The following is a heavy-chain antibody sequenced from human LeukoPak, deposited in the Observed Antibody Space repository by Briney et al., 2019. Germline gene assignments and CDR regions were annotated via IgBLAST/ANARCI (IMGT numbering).Heavy chain of an antibody. CDR1: GGTFSSYA. CDR3: AKDYYDSSGYFNYFQH. D-gene: IGHD3-22*01. V-gene: IGHV1-69*13. J-gene: IGHJ1*01. Sequence: GASVKVSCKASGGTFSSYAISWVRQAPGQGLEWMGGITPIFGTANYAQKFQGRVTITADESTSTAYMELSSLRSEDTAVYYCAKDYYDSSGYFNYFQHWGQGTLVTVSS. CDR2: ITPIFGTA.